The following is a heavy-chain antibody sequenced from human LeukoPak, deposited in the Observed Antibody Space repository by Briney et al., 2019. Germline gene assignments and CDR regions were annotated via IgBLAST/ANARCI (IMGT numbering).Heavy chain of an antibody. CDR3: AISGSYSNWFDP. CDR2: IIPILGIA. J-gene: IGHJ5*02. V-gene: IGHV1-69*02. D-gene: IGHD1-26*01. Sequence: ASVKVSCKASGGTFSSYTISWVRQAPGQGLEWMGRIIPILGIANYAQKFQGRVTITADKSTSTAYMELSSLRSEDTAVYYCAISGSYSNWFDPWGQGTLVTVSS. CDR1: GGTFSSYT.